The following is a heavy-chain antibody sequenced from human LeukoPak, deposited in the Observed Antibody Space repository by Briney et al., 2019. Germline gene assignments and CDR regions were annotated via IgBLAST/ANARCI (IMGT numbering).Heavy chain of an antibody. CDR2: IIPILGIA. D-gene: IGHD6-13*01. J-gene: IGHJ4*02. CDR1: GGTFSSYA. V-gene: IGHV1-69*04. Sequence: GASVKVSCKASGGTFSSYAISWVRQAPGQGLEWMGRIIPILGIANYAQKFQGRVTITADKSTSTAYMELSSLRSEDTAVYYCARISVVSSSWLHYFDYWGQGTLVTVSS. CDR3: ARISVVSSSWLHYFDY.